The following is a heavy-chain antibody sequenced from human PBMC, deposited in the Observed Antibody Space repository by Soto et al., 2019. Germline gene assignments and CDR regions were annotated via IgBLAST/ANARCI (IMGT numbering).Heavy chain of an antibody. D-gene: IGHD2-2*01. Sequence: PSGTLSLTCTVSGGSINSSNYYWGWIRQPPGKGLEWIGSIFYSGSTYYNPSLKSRVTISVDTSKNHFSLQLSSATAADTAVYYCARVNFPAASRPFDYWGQGTLVTVSS. CDR3: ARVNFPAASRPFDY. J-gene: IGHJ4*02. CDR2: IFYSGST. CDR1: GGSINSSNYY. V-gene: IGHV4-39*02.